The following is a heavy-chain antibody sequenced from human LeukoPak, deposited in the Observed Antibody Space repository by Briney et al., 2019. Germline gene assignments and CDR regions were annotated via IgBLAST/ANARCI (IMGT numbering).Heavy chain of an antibody. CDR1: GFTFGDYA. CDR2: LRRKDYGGTT. CDR3: TRGIAYCGGDCFYYFDY. D-gene: IGHD2-21*02. Sequence: GGAPRPSFSASGFTFGDYAMRWVRPAPGKGGGGVGFLRRKDYGGTTEYAASVKGRFTISRDDSKSIAYLQMNSLKTEDTAVYYCTRGIAYCGGDCFYYFDYWGQGTLVTVSS. J-gene: IGHJ4*02. V-gene: IGHV3-49*04.